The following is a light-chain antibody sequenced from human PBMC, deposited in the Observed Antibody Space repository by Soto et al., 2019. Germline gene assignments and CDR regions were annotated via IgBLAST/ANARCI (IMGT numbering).Light chain of an antibody. CDR2: NAS. CDR1: QSISSW. Sequence: DIQMTQSPSTLSASVGDRVTITCRASQSISSWLAWYQQKPGKATKLLIYNASSLESGVPSMFSGSGSGTEFTLTISSLQPDDFATYYFQQYKSYSCTFGQGTKVEIK. V-gene: IGKV1-5*03. CDR3: QQYKSYSCT. J-gene: IGKJ1*01.